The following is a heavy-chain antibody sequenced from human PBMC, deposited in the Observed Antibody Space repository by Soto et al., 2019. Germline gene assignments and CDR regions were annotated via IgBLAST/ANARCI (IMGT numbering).Heavy chain of an antibody. V-gene: IGHV1-2*04. Sequence: ASVKVSCKASGYTFTGYYMHWVRQAPGQGLEWMGWINPNSGGTNYAQKCQGWVTMTRDTSISTAYMKMSRLRSDDTAVYYCARDRAAAGSANYYGMDVWGQGTTVTVSS. CDR2: INPNSGGT. J-gene: IGHJ6*02. CDR1: GYTFTGYY. D-gene: IGHD6-13*01. CDR3: ARDRAAAGSANYYGMDV.